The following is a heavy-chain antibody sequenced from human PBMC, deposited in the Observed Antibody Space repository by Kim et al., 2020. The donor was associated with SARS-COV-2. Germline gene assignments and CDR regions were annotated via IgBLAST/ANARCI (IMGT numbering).Heavy chain of an antibody. J-gene: IGHJ6*01. Sequence: SETLSLTCTVSGGSISSYDWNWIRQPPGQGLEWVGYIYYNGSTNYNHSPTSRLTIAVGTSTNKFYLKLSSVTGPDAAAYYYSRDGYGDSKYYYYANDVWG. CDR3: SRDGYGDSKYYYYANDV. V-gene: IGHV4-59*13. CDR1: GGSISSYD. D-gene: IGHD4-17*01. CDR2: IYYNGST.